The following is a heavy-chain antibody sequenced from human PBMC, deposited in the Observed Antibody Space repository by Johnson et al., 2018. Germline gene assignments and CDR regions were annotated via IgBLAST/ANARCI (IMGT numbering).Heavy chain of an antibody. V-gene: IGHV3-30*18. CDR2: ISYDGSNK. CDR3: AKDWYRRSWYGHCQY. CDR1: GFTFSSYG. D-gene: IGHD6-13*01. J-gene: IGHJ1*01. Sequence: VQLVESGGGVVQPGRSLRLSCAASGFTFSSYGIHWVRQAPGKGLAWVAVISYDGSNKYYADSVKGRFTISRDNSKNTRYLQMTSLRAEDTAVYYCAKDWYRRSWYGHCQYWGQGTLVTVSS.